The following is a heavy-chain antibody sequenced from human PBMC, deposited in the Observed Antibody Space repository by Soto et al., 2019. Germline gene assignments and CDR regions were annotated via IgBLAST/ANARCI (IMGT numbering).Heavy chain of an antibody. CDR1: GGSISSGGYS. CDR3: ARANSGVFDY. Sequence: PSETLSLTCAVSGGSISSGGYSWSWIRQPPGKGLEWIGYIYHSGSTYYNPSLKSRVTISVDRSKNQFSLKLSSVTAADTAVYYCARANSGVFDYWGQGTLVTVSS. D-gene: IGHD2-21*01. J-gene: IGHJ4*02. CDR2: IYHSGST. V-gene: IGHV4-30-2*01.